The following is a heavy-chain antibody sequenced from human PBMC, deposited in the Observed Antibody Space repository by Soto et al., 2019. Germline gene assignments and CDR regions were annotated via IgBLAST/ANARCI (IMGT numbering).Heavy chain of an antibody. J-gene: IGHJ6*02. Sequence: QVQLVQSGAEVKNPGSSVKVSCKASGGTFSSYAISWVRQAPGQGLEWMGGIIPIFGTANYAQKFQGRVTITADESTSTAYMELSSLRSEDTAVYYCATSVLGYCISTSCYGVGMDVWGQGTTVTVSS. V-gene: IGHV1-69*12. CDR3: ATSVLGYCISTSCYGVGMDV. CDR2: IIPIFGTA. D-gene: IGHD2-2*01. CDR1: GGTFSSYA.